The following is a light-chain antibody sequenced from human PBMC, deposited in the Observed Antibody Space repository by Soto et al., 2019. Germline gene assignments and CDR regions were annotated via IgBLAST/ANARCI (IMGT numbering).Light chain of an antibody. CDR3: ASYTTINTWV. Sequence: QSALTQPASVSGSPGQSITISCTGTSSDIDYKYVSWYQQHPGKAPKLMIYEVSNRPSGVSNRFSASKSANTASLSISGLQTEDEADYYCASYTTINTWVFGGGTKLTVL. V-gene: IGLV2-14*01. J-gene: IGLJ3*02. CDR1: SSDIDYKY. CDR2: EVS.